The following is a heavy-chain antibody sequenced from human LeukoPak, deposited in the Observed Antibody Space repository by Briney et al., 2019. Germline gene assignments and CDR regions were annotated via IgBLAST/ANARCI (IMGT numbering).Heavy chain of an antibody. CDR3: ARDEYYYGSGSYRYDY. CDR1: GGSISSYY. D-gene: IGHD3-10*01. Sequence: TPSETLSLTCSFSGGSISSYYWSWIRQPAGKGLEWIGRIHTSGSTNYNPSLKSRVTMSVDTSKNQFSLKLKSVTAADTAVYYCARDEYYYGSGSYRYDYWGQGTLVTVSS. J-gene: IGHJ4*02. CDR2: IHTSGST. V-gene: IGHV4-4*07.